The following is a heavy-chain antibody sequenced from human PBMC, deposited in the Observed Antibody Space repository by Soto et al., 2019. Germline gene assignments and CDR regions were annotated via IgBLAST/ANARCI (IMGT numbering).Heavy chain of an antibody. CDR2: LDGAGGST. CDR1: GFTFSDYA. D-gene: IGHD3-10*01. V-gene: IGHV3-23*01. J-gene: IGHJ6*02. CDR3: TAPRDEYGSGVSWFTYGMDI. Sequence: PGGSLRLSCLASGFTFSDYAMTWGRHVPWRGLEWVASLDGAGGSTYYADSVRGRFTISRDNSQNTLFLQMKRLTVDDTAIYYCTAPRDEYGSGVSWFTYGMDIWGQGTTVTVSS.